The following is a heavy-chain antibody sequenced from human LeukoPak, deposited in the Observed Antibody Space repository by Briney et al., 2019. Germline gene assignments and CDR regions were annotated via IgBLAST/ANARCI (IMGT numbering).Heavy chain of an antibody. Sequence: GGSLRLSCAASGFTFSSYSMNWVRQAPGRGLEWVSSISSSSSYIYYADSVKGRFTISRDNAKNSLYLQMNSLRAEDTAVYYCARESTVTTPYYYYYGTDVWGQGTTVTVSS. CDR3: ARESTVTTPYYYYYGTDV. CDR1: GFTFSSYS. V-gene: IGHV3-21*01. J-gene: IGHJ6*02. CDR2: ISSSSSYI. D-gene: IGHD4-17*01.